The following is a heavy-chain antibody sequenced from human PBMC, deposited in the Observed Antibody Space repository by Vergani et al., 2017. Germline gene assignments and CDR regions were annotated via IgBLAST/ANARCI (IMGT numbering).Heavy chain of an antibody. J-gene: IGHJ6*02. CDR3: ARDSPRGTPRRGMDV. CDR2: INAGNGNT. V-gene: IGHV1-3*01. CDR1: GYTFTSYA. Sequence: QVQLVQSGAEVKKPGASVKVSCKASGYTFTSYAMHWVRQAPGQRLEWMGWINAGNGNTKYSQKFQGRVTITRDTAASTAYMELSSLRSEDTAVYYCARDSPRGTPRRGMDVWGQGTTVTVSS. D-gene: IGHD3-16*01.